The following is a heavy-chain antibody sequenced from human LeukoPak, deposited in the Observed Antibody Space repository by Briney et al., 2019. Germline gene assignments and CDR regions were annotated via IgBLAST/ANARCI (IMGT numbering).Heavy chain of an antibody. Sequence: GGSLRLSCAASGLTFTNYGISWVRQAPGRGLEWVSDIRGSGAGGSRTYYADSVKGRFTIYRDNSRNTLFLQMNTLRAEDTAMYYCARGESSYCSGGCYFASWGQGTLVTISS. D-gene: IGHD2-21*02. V-gene: IGHV3-23*01. J-gene: IGHJ5*01. CDR3: ARGESSYCSGGCYFAS. CDR2: IRGSGAGGSRT. CDR1: GLTFTNYG.